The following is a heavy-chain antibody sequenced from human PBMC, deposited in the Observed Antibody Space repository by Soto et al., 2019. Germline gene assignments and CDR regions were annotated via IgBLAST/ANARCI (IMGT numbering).Heavy chain of an antibody. CDR1: GFTFSSYS. V-gene: IGHV3-21*01. CDR2: ISSSSSYI. J-gene: IGHJ4*02. Sequence: GGPLRLSCAASGFTFSSYSMNWVRQAPGKGLEWVSSISSSSSYIYYADSVKGRFTISRDNAKNSLYLQMNSLRAEDTAVYYCATLNPANFDYWGQGTLVTVSS. CDR3: ATLNPANFDY.